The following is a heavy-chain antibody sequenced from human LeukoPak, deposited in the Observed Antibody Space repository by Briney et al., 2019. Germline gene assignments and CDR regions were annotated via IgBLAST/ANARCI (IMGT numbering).Heavy chain of an antibody. J-gene: IGHJ4*02. Sequence: SETLSLICTVSGGSFSSYYWSWIRQPPGKGLEWIGYIYYSGSTNHNPSLKSRVTISIDTSKNQFSLKVSSVTAADTAVYYCARVAAPGTYKTVFDYWGQGTLVTVSS. V-gene: IGHV4-59*01. CDR2: IYYSGST. D-gene: IGHD6-13*01. CDR3: ARVAAPGTYKTVFDY. CDR1: GGSFSSYY.